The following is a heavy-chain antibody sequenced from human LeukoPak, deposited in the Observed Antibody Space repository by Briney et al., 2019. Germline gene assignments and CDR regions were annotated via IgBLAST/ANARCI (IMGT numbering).Heavy chain of an antibody. Sequence: PGGSLRLSCAVSGFTFSTYAMSWVRQAPGKGLEWVSVISGSGGTTYYSDSVKGRFTVSRDNSKNTLYLQMNSLRAEDTAVYYCARGAYSSFDYWGQGTLVTVSS. D-gene: IGHD6-13*01. V-gene: IGHV3-23*01. J-gene: IGHJ4*02. CDR1: GFTFSTYA. CDR2: ISGSGGTT. CDR3: ARGAYSSFDY.